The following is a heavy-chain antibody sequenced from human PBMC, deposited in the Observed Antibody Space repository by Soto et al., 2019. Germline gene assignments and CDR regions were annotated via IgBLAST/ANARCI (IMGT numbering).Heavy chain of an antibody. J-gene: IGHJ5*02. CDR3: ARGDWFDP. CDR1: GFTFDDYA. CDR2: ISWNSGSI. Sequence: EVQLVESGGGLVQPGRSLRLSCAASGFTFDDYAMHWVRQAPGKGLGWVSGISWNSGSIGYADAVKGRFTISRDNAKNSLYLQMNSLRAEDTALYYCARGDWFDPLGQGTLVTVSS. D-gene: IGHD3-10*01. V-gene: IGHV3-9*01.